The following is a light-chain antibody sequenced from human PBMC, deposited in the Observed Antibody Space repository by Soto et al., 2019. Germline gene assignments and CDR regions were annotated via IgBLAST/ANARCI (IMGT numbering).Light chain of an antibody. CDR1: STDVGGYNF. Sequence: QSALTQPASVSGSLGQSITMSCTGTSTDVGGYNFVSWYQQHPDKAPKLLIYEVTKRPSGVSNRFSGSKSGNTASLTISGLQAEDEADYYCSSYTSTGTPVFGTGTKVTVL. J-gene: IGLJ1*01. CDR3: SSYTSTGTPV. CDR2: EVT. V-gene: IGLV2-14*01.